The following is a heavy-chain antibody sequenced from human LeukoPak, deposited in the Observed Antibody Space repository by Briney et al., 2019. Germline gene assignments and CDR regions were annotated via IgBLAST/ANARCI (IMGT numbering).Heavy chain of an antibody. CDR2: IYYSGST. CDR1: GGSISSSSYY. CDR3: ARGRNLFDY. V-gene: IGHV4-39*07. J-gene: IGHJ4*02. Sequence: KASETLSLTCTVSGGSISSSSYYWGWIRQPPGKGLEWIGSIYYSGSTYYNPSLKSRVTISVDTSKNQFSLKLSSVTAADTAVYYCARGRNLFDYWGQGTLVTVSP. D-gene: IGHD1-14*01.